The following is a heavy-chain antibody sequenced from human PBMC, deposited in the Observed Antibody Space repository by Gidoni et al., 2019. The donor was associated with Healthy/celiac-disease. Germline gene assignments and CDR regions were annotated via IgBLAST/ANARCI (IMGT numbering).Heavy chain of an antibody. J-gene: IGHJ3*02. Sequence: QVQLVVSGGGLVKPGGSLRLSFAASGFTFKDYYMSWIRQAPGKGLEWVSYISSSSSYTNYADSVKGRFTISRDNAKNSLYLQMNSLRAEDTAVYYCARRLERHGYAFDIWGQGTMVTVSS. CDR3: ARRLERHGYAFDI. CDR1: GFTFKDYY. V-gene: IGHV3-11*06. CDR2: ISSSSSYT. D-gene: IGHD1-1*01.